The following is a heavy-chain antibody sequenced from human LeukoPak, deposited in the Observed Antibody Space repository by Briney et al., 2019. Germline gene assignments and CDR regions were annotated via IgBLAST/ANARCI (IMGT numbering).Heavy chain of an antibody. CDR1: GSTFTSYW. V-gene: IGHV5-51*01. D-gene: IGHD2-21*02. Sequence: GAPLQISGQCSGSTFTSYWIGGARQVHGKGREGVGLFYPGDSQTTYSPSFQGQVTISADKSLRTAYLQWNSLKASDTATYYCASPQAAYCGVGCYSPWGQGTMVTVSS. CDR3: ASPQAAYCGVGCYSP. CDR2: FYPGDSQT. J-gene: IGHJ3*01.